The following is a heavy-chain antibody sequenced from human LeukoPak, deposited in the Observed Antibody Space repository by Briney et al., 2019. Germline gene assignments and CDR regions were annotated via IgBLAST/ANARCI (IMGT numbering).Heavy chain of an antibody. J-gene: IGHJ3*02. CDR1: GYTFTGYY. CDR2: INPNSGGT. V-gene: IGHV1-2*02. D-gene: IGHD2-2*01. CDR3: ARPEDIVVVPAASDAFDI. Sequence: GASVKVSCKASGYTFTGYYMHWVRQAPGQGLEWMGWINPNSGGTNYAQKFQGRVTMTRDTSIGTAYMELSRLRSDDTAVYYCARPEDIVVVPAASDAFDIWGQGTMVTVSS.